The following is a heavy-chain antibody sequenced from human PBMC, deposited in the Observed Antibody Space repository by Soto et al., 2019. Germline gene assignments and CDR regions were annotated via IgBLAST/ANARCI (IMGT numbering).Heavy chain of an antibody. D-gene: IGHD3-22*01. CDR3: ARIRRYYDSSGYYDPCMDV. Sequence: ESGPTLVNPTETLTLTCTVSGFSLSNARMGVSWIRQPPGKALEWLAHIFSNDEKSYSTSLKSRLTISKDTSKSQVVLTMTNMDPVDTATYYCARIRRYYDSSGYYDPCMDVWGQGTTVTVSS. V-gene: IGHV2-26*01. J-gene: IGHJ6*02. CDR2: IFSNDEK. CDR1: GFSLSNARMG.